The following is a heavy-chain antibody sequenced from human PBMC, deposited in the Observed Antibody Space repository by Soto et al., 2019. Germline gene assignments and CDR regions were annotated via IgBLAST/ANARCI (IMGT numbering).Heavy chain of an antibody. CDR1: GFTFSSYA. CDR3: ARDPNPAYFDY. V-gene: IGHV3-30-3*01. J-gene: IGHJ4*02. Sequence: GGSLRLSCAASGFTFSSYAMHWVRQAPGKGLEWVAVISYDGSNKYYADSVKGRFTISRDNSKNTLYLQMNSLRAEDTAVYYCARDPNPAYFDYWGQGTLVTVSS. CDR2: ISYDGSNK.